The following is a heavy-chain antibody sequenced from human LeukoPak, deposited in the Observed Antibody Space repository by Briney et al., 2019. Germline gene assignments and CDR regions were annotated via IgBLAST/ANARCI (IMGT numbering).Heavy chain of an antibody. V-gene: IGHV4-59*01. CDR3: ARGGGGSWYGTVDY. Sequence: SETLSLTCTVSGGSTSSYYWSWIRQSPGKGLEWIGYIHFSGSTNYNPSLKSRVTISVDTSKNQFSPKLSSVTAADTAVYYCARGGGGSWYGTVDYWGQGTLVTVSS. J-gene: IGHJ4*02. D-gene: IGHD6-13*01. CDR1: GGSTSSYY. CDR2: IHFSGST.